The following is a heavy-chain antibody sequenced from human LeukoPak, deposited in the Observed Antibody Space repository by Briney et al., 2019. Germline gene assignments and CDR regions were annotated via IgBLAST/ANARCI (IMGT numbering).Heavy chain of an antibody. CDR2: ISGSGGST. V-gene: IGHV3-23*01. CDR3: ARVGPSGSYQVDY. Sequence: GGSLRLSCAASGFTFSSYGMSWVRQAPGKGLEWVSAISGSGGSTYYADSVKGRFTISRDNSKNTLYLQMNSLKTEDTAVYYCARVGPSGSYQVDYWGQGTLVTVSS. J-gene: IGHJ4*02. D-gene: IGHD1-26*01. CDR1: GFTFSSYG.